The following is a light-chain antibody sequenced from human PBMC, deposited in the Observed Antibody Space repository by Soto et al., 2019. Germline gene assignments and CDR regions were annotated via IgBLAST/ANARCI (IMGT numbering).Light chain of an antibody. CDR1: QSVSNW. Sequence: EIQMTQSPSTLSASLVYRFTITCRASQSVSNWLAWYQQKRGKAPELLIYDASSLKSGVPSRFSGSGSGTEFTLTISSLQSEDFAVYYCQQYSIWRTFGQGTKVDIK. J-gene: IGKJ1*01. CDR2: DAS. CDR3: QQYSIWRT. V-gene: IGKV1-5*01.